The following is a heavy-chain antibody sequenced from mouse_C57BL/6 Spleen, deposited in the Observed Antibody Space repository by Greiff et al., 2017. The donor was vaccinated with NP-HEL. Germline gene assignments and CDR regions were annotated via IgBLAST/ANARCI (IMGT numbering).Heavy chain of an antibody. CDR3: ARAPITTVVEGFAY. CDR2: IDPSDSET. D-gene: IGHD1-1*01. J-gene: IGHJ3*01. V-gene: IGHV1-52*01. Sequence: QVQLQQSGAELVRPGSSVKLSCKASGYTFTSYWMHWVKQRPIQGLEWIGNIDPSDSETHYNQKFKDKATLTVDKSSITAYMQLSSLTSEDSAVYYCARAPITTVVEGFAYWGQGTLVTVSA. CDR1: GYTFTSYW.